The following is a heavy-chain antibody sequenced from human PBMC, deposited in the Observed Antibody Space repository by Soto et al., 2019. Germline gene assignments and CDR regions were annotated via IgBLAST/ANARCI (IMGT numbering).Heavy chain of an antibody. CDR3: ARESLWFGEILSYLDY. CDR1: GYIFTSCA. D-gene: IGHD3-10*01. V-gene: IGHV1-3*01. Sequence: ASVKVSCKASGYIFTSCAMHWVRQAPGQRLEWMGWINPGNGNTKYSQRFQGRVTITRDTSASTAYMEVRSLSSEDTAVYYCARESLWFGEILSYLDYWGQGALVTVS. J-gene: IGHJ4*02. CDR2: INPGNGNT.